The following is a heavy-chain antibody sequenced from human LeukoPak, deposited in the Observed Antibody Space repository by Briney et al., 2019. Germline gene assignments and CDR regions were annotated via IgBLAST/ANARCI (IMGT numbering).Heavy chain of an antibody. D-gene: IGHD2-15*01. J-gene: IGHJ6*03. CDR2: IYYSGST. CDR3: ARGVAPNYYYYYYMDV. Sequence: SETLSLTCTVSGGSISSSSYCWGWIRQPPGKGLEWIGSIYYSGSTYYNPSLKSRVTISVDTSKNQFSLKLSSVTAADTAVYYCARGVAPNYYYYYYMDVWGKGTTVTVSS. CDR1: GGSISSSSYC. V-gene: IGHV4-39*07.